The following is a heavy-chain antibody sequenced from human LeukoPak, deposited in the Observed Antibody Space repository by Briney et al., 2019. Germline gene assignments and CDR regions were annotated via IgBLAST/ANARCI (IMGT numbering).Heavy chain of an antibody. V-gene: IGHV3-23*01. CDR2: IDGSGGKT. D-gene: IGHD7-27*01. CDR3: AKVQFNWGPIDY. Sequence: PGGSLRLSCAASGFTFSNFAIRWVRQVPGKGLEWVSSIDGSGGKTHYPDSVRGRFTASRDNSKNTLYLQMNSLRVEDTATYFCAKVQFNWGPIDYWGQGTPVIVSS. J-gene: IGHJ4*02. CDR1: GFTFSNFA.